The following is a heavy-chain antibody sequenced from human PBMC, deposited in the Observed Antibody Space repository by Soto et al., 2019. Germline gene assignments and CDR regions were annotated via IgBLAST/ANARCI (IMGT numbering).Heavy chain of an antibody. CDR1: GGSISGGGYY. CDR2: IYYTGST. V-gene: IGHV4-31*02. CDR3: ARDTTQGLTVGGTYYYFGLDV. J-gene: IGHJ6*02. Sequence: PSETLSLTWTLSGGSISGGGYYWTWIRQHPEKGLEWIGYIYYTGSTYYNPSLESRVTISLDTSRTQFSLKLTSVSAADTAVYYCARDTTQGLTVGGTYYYFGLDVWGPGTTVTVSS. D-gene: IGHD6-19*01.